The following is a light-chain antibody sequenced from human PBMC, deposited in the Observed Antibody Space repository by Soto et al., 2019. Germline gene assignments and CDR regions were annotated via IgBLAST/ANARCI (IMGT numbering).Light chain of an antibody. Sequence: EIVLTQSPATLSLSPGERATLSCRASQSVSSYLAWYQQKPGQAPRLLIDDASNRATGIPARFSGSGSGTDFTLTISGLEPEDFAVYYCQQRSNWPPYTFGQGTKLEIK. CDR1: QSVSSY. CDR3: QQRSNWPPYT. CDR2: DAS. J-gene: IGKJ2*01. V-gene: IGKV3-11*01.